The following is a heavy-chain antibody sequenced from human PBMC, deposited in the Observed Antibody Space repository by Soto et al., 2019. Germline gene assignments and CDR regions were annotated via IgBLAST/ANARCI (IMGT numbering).Heavy chain of an antibody. CDR2: IYYSGST. J-gene: IGHJ3*02. V-gene: IGHV4-61*08. CDR1: GGSISSGGYY. D-gene: IGHD2-15*01. Sequence: PSETLSLTCTVSGGSISSGGYYWSWIRQHPGKGLELIGYIYYSGSTNYNPSLKSRVTISVDTSKNQFSLKLSSVTAADTAVYYCARVLPYRGYCSGGSCENAFDIWGQGTMVTVSS. CDR3: ARVLPYRGYCSGGSCENAFDI.